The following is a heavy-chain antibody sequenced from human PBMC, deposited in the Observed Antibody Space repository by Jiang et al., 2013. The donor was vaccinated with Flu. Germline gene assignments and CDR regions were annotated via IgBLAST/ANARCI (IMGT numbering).Heavy chain of an antibody. CDR3: ARNDFRQGWYGSWFDS. D-gene: IGHD6-19*01. J-gene: IGHJ5*01. Sequence: QTLSLTCAVYGGSFTTYYWSWIRQSPGDGVWNGLERRIIRKEASYNPSFQSRATISVDTRRNQVSLSLTSLTAADTAVYYCARNDFRQGWYGSWFDSWGQGTPVTVSS. CDR2: RIIRKEA. V-gene: IGHV4-34*01. CDR1: GGSFTTYY.